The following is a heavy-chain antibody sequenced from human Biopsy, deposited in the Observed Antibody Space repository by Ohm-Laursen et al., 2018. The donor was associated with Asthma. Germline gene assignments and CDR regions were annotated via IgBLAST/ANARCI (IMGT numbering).Heavy chain of an antibody. V-gene: IGHV4-59*01. CDR2: IHYSGST. CDR3: AGFCSGGNCPDH. J-gene: IGHJ4*02. Sequence: TLSLTCPVSGVSIRSYYWTWTRQPPGKGLEWIGNIHYSGSTYSNPSLKSRVTISVDTSKKQISLRLSSVIAADTAVYYCAGFCSGGNCPDHWGQGTLVTVSS. D-gene: IGHD2-15*01. CDR1: GVSIRSYY.